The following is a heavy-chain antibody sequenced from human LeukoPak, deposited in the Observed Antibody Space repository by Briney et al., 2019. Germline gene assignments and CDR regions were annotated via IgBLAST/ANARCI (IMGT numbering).Heavy chain of an antibody. V-gene: IGHV1-2*02. CDR2: IDPKSGDT. D-gene: IGHD2-15*01. CDR3: AKEADIVSFDL. Sequence: ASVKVSCKASGYTFTGNHVHWVRQAPGQGLEWMGWIDPKSGDTMYAQKFQDRVTMTSDTSINTAYMELSGLRSDDTAVYCCAKEADIVSFDLWGRGTLVTVSS. CDR1: GYTFTGNH. J-gene: IGHJ2*01.